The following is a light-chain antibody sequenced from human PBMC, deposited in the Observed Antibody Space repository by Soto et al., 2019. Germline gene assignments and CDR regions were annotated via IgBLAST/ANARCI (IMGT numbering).Light chain of an antibody. CDR1: QGISSC. Sequence: DIQMTQSPSSVSASVGDRVTITCRASQGISSCLPWYQQKPGKAPNLLIYAASSLQSGVPPRFSGSGSGTDFTLTISSLQPEDFATYYCQQANSFPRNFGPGTKVDIK. V-gene: IGKV1-12*01. CDR2: AAS. CDR3: QQANSFPRN. J-gene: IGKJ3*01.